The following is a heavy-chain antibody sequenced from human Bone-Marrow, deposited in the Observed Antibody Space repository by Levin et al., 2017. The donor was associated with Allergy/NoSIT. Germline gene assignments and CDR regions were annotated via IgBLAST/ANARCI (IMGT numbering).Heavy chain of an antibody. J-gene: IGHJ4*02. Sequence: SCAASGFTVSRNYMTWVRQAPGKGLEWVSVTYTGERTFYADSVKGRFTISRDNFKNTLYLQMNSLRAEDTAVYFCARVRYENCSTFSCYVQGNYFDYWGQGTLVTVSS. D-gene: IGHD2-2*01. CDR3: ARVRYENCSTFSCYVQGNYFDY. V-gene: IGHV3-66*01. CDR1: GFTVSRNY. CDR2: TYTGERT.